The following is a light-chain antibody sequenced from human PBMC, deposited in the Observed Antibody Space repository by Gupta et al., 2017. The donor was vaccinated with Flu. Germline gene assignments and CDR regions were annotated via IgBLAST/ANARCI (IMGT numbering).Light chain of an antibody. CDR2: GKS. CDR3: QAYEMSLSGSEV. J-gene: IGLJ3*02. CDR1: SSNIGAGYD. Sequence: QSVLTQPPSVSGAPGQRVTISCTGSSSNIGAGYDVHWYQQLPGTAPKLLIYGKSNRHGGGPDRFSGSKSGTSAAVAITGLQSEEEADYYCQAYEMSLSGSEVFGGGTKLTVL. V-gene: IGLV1-40*01.